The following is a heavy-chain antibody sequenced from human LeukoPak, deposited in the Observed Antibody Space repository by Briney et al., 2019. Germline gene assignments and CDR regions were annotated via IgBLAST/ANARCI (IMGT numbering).Heavy chain of an antibody. J-gene: IGHJ4*02. D-gene: IGHD3-3*01. V-gene: IGHV4-59*01. Sequence: PSETLSLTCTVSGGSISSYYWSWIRQRPGKGLEWIGYIYYSGSTKHNPPLKSRGTISIDTSKSQFSLKLSSVTAADTAVYYCARARSGYDFFVDYWGQGTLVTVSS. CDR3: ARARSGYDFFVDY. CDR1: GGSISSYY. CDR2: IYYSGST.